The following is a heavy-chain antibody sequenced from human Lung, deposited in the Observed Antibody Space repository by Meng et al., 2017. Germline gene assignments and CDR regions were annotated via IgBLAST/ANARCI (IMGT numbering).Heavy chain of an antibody. CDR2: INHSGST. D-gene: IGHD4-11*01. CDR3: ARGPTTMAHDFDY. CDR1: GGSFSYYY. J-gene: IGHJ4*02. Sequence: QVLEAQWGSGPLNPSETLSLTCVVSGGSFSYYYWSWIRQSPGKGVEWIGEINHSGSTNYNPSLESRATISVDTSQNNLSLKLSSVTAADSAVYYCARGPTTMAHDFDYWGQGTLVTVSS. V-gene: IGHV4-34*01.